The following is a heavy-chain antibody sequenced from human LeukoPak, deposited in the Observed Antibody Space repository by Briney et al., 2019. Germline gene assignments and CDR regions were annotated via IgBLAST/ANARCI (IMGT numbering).Heavy chain of an antibody. CDR3: AREGDGYNSGFYFYN. J-gene: IGHJ4*02. CDR2: IIPIFGTA. CDR1: GGTFISYV. Sequence: SVKVSCKGSGGTFISYVISWVGQAPGKGGEGMGGIIPIFGTANYVQRFQGRVTITADKSTSTAYMELSSLRSEDTAVYYCAREGDGYNSGFYFYNWGQGSLVIGSS. D-gene: IGHD5-24*01. V-gene: IGHV1-69*06.